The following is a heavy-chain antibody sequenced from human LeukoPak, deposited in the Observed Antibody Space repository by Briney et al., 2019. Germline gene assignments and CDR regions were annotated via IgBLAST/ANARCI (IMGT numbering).Heavy chain of an antibody. CDR2: INSDGSSI. D-gene: IGHD5-12*01. J-gene: IGHJ4*02. CDR1: GFTFGSYW. Sequence: PGGSLRLSCAASGFTFGSYWMHWVRQAQGKGLMWVSRINSDGSSITYADSVKGRFTISRDNAKNTLYLQMNSLRVEDTAVYYCVREGRVSGYDFDYWGQGDLVTVSS. CDR3: VREGRVSGYDFDY. V-gene: IGHV3-74*03.